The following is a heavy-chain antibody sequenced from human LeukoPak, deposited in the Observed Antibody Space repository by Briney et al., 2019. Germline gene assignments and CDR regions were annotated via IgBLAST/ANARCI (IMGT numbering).Heavy chain of an antibody. Sequence: GGSLRLSCAATGFTFNNYAMSWVRQAPGKGLEWVSTISDNGGSTYYADSVKGRFTISRDNPKNTLYLQMNSLRADDTAVYYCAKDRKTTAPYYFDSWGQGTLVTVSS. J-gene: IGHJ4*02. D-gene: IGHD4-17*01. CDR1: GFTFNNYA. CDR3: AKDRKTTAPYYFDS. V-gene: IGHV3-23*01. CDR2: ISDNGGST.